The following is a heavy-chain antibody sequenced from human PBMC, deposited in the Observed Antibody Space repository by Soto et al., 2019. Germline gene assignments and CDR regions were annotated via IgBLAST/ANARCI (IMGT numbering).Heavy chain of an antibody. CDR3: ARDGGGYGDYGLDY. D-gene: IGHD4-17*01. CDR2: IYYSGST. V-gene: IGHV4-31*03. J-gene: IGHJ4*02. CDR1: GGSISSGGYY. Sequence: QVQLQESGPGLVKPSQTLSLTCTVSGGSISSGGYYWSWIRQHPGKGLEWIGYIYYSGSTYYNLSLKSRVTISVDTSKNQCSLKLSSVTAADTAVYYCARDGGGYGDYGLDYWGQGTLVTVSS.